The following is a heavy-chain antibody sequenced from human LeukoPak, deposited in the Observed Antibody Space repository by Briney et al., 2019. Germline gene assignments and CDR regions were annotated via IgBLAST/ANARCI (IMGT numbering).Heavy chain of an antibody. CDR2: ISGSGGST. CDR1: GFTFSSYA. Sequence: GGSLRLSCAASGFTFSSYAMSWVRQAPGKGLEWVSAISGSGGSTYYADSVKGRFTISRDNSKNTLYLQMNSLRAEDTAVYYCARLRTRLGYTFDIWGQGTMVTVSS. J-gene: IGHJ3*02. V-gene: IGHV3-23*01. CDR3: ARLRTRLGYTFDI. D-gene: IGHD2-2*02.